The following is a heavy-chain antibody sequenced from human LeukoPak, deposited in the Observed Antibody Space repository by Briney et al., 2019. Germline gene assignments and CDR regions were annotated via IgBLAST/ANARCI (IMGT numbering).Heavy chain of an antibody. CDR1: GFTLSSYG. D-gene: IGHD3-3*01. CDR3: AKNAGYDFWSGHFDY. CDR2: LTDIGSTT. V-gene: IGHV3-23*01. Sequence: QPGGSLRLSCAASGFTLSSYGMTWVRQAPGKGLEWVSTLTDIGSTTYYADSVRGRFTISRDTSKNTLYLQMNSLRAEDTAVYYCAKNAGYDFWSGHFDYWGQGTLVTVSS. J-gene: IGHJ4*02.